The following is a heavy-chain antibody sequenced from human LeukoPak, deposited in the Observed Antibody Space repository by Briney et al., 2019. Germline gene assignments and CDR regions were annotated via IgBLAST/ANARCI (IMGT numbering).Heavy chain of an antibody. D-gene: IGHD1-26*01. CDR3: AIPYSGSQGAWDY. CDR1: GGSISSGGYY. J-gene: IGHJ4*02. CDR2: IYYSGST. V-gene: IGHV4-39*01. Sequence: PSQTLSLTCAVSGGSISSGGYYWGWIRQPPGKGLEWIGSIYYSGSTYYNPSLKSRVTISVDTSKNQFSLKLSSVTAADTAVYHCAIPYSGSQGAWDYWGQGTLVTVSS.